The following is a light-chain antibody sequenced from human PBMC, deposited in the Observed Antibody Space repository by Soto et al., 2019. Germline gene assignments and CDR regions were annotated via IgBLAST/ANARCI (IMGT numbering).Light chain of an antibody. V-gene: IGKV3-11*01. CDR2: DAS. Sequence: IGLTLSPATLSLTAGERATLSCRASQSVSSYLAWYQHKPGRAPRLLIYDASDRATGIPARFTGSGSGTEFILTITSLQSEDSAVYYCQEYKTWPWTFGQGTKVDIK. CDR3: QEYKTWPWT. J-gene: IGKJ1*01. CDR1: QSVSSY.